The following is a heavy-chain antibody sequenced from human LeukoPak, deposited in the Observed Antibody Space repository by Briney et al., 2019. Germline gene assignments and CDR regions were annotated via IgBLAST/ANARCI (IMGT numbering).Heavy chain of an antibody. CDR1: GFTFSDYY. D-gene: IGHD3-10*01. J-gene: IGHJ6*02. CDR3: AKGDYYGSGSTFKNGMDV. V-gene: IGHV3-23*01. CDR2: VTASAGNT. Sequence: LTGGSLRLSCAASGFTFSDYYMSWIRQAPGKGLEWVSAVTASAGNTYYADSVKGRFTISRDNSKNTLYLQVNSLRAEDTAVYYCAKGDYYGSGSTFKNGMDVWGQGTTVTVSS.